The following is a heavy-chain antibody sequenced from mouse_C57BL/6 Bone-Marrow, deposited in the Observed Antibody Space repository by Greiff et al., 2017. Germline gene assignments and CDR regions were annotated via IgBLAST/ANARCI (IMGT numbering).Heavy chain of an antibody. Sequence: VQLQQSGPVLVKPGASVKMSCKASGYTFTDYYMNWVKQSHGKSLEWIGVINPYNGGTSYNQKFKGKATLTVDKSSSTAYMELNSLTSEDSAVYYCASIITTVVDWYFDVWGTGTTVTVSS. V-gene: IGHV1-19*01. J-gene: IGHJ1*03. CDR3: ASIITTVVDWYFDV. CDR2: INPYNGGT. CDR1: GYTFTDYY. D-gene: IGHD1-1*01.